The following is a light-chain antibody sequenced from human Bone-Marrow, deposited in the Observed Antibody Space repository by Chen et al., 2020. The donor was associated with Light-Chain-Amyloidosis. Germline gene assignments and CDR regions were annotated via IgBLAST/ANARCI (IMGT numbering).Light chain of an antibody. V-gene: IGLV1-40*01. CDR3: QSYDRSVNAWV. CDR2: GNS. J-gene: IGLJ3*02. Sequence: TQPPSVSGAPGQSVTISCSGSSSNIGANFDVHWYQQLPGAAPKLLIYGNSNRPSGVPDRFSDSTSATSASLTITGLQAEDEADYYCQSYDRSVNAWVFGAGTKLTVL. CDR1: SSNIGANFD.